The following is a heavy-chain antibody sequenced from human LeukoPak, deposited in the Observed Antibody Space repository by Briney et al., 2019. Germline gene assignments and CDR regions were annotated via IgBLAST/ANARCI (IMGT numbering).Heavy chain of an antibody. CDR1: GGSISSYY. CDR3: ARDQTSKGDAFDI. J-gene: IGHJ3*02. Sequence: SETLSLTCIVSGGSISSYYWSWIRQPPGKGLEWIGYIHYSGSTNYNPSLKSRVTISVDTSKNQFSLKLSSVTAADTAVYYCARDQTSKGDAFDIWGQGTMVTVSS. CDR2: IHYSGST. V-gene: IGHV4-59*01.